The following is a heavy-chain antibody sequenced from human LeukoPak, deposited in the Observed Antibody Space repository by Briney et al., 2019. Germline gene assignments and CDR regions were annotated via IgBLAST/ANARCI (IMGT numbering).Heavy chain of an antibody. CDR2: ATGSGGST. V-gene: IGHV3-23*01. J-gene: IGHJ5*02. CDR1: GFTFSNYA. Sequence: PGGSLRLSCAASGFTFSNYAMSWVRQAPGKGLEWVSAATGSGGSTYYADSVKGRFTMSRDNSKNTLYLQMNSLRAEDTAVYYCAKSAGNWFDPWGQGTLVTVSS. CDR3: AKSAGNWFDP.